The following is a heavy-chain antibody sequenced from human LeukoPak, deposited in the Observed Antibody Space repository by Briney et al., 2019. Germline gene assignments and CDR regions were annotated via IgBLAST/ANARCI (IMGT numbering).Heavy chain of an antibody. CDR1: GFTFTNSA. J-gene: IGHJ4*02. D-gene: IGHD1-1*01. Sequence: SVKVSCKASGFTFTNSAVQWVRQARGQRLEPIGWIAVDSENTNYAQKFKERVSITRDMSTSTAYMELSSLRSEDTAVYYCAAEIFTGTTGFDYWGQGTLVTVSS. V-gene: IGHV1-58*01. CDR3: AAEIFTGTTGFDY. CDR2: IAVDSENT.